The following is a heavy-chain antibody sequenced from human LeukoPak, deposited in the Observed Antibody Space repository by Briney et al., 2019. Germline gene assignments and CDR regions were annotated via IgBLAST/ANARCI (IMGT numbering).Heavy chain of an antibody. J-gene: IGHJ4*02. D-gene: IGHD3-16*01. V-gene: IGHV3-23*01. CDR1: GVTFSSYA. Sequence: GGSLRLSCAASGVTFSSYAMSWVRQEPGKGLEWVSAISGSGGSTYYADSVKGRFTISRDNSKNTLYLQMNSLRSEDRGGYYCAKYEAVWGQGTLVTVSS. CDR3: AKYEAV. CDR2: ISGSGGST.